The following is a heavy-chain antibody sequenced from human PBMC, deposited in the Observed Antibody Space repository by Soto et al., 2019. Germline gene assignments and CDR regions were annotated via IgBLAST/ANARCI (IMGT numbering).Heavy chain of an antibody. Sequence: EVQLLESGGGLVPPGGSLRLSCAASGFTFSSYAMSWVRQAPGKGLEWVSGTSGSGGSTYYADSVKGRFTISRDTSKNTLYLQMNTLGAEDTAVYYCAKLKAIVATRPIDYWGQGTLVTVSS. J-gene: IGHJ4*02. CDR3: AKLKAIVATRPIDY. CDR1: GFTFSSYA. D-gene: IGHD5-12*01. CDR2: TSGSGGST. V-gene: IGHV3-23*01.